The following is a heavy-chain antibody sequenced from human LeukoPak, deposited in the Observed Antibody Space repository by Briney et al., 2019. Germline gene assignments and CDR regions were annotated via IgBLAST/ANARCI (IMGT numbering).Heavy chain of an antibody. D-gene: IGHD3-10*01. CDR1: GGSISSGGYY. J-gene: IGHJ6*03. Sequence: SQTLSLTCTVSGGSISSGGYYWSWIRQPPGKGLEWIGYIYHSGSTYYNPSLKSRVTISVDRSKNQFSLKLSSVTAADTAVYYCARDRVTTNPYYMDVWGKGTTVIVSS. CDR3: ARDRVTTNPYYMDV. V-gene: IGHV4-30-2*01. CDR2: IYHSGST.